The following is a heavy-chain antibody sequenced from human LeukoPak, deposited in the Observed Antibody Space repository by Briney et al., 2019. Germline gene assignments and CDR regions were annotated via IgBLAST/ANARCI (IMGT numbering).Heavy chain of an antibody. J-gene: IGHJ4*02. CDR1: GFTFSSYS. CDR3: ARIAAATISFDY. V-gene: IGHV3-21*01. D-gene: IGHD6-13*01. Sequence: GGSLRLSCAASGFTFSSYSMDWVRQAPGKGLEWVSSISSSSSYIYYADSVKGRFTISRDKAKNSLYLQMNSLRAEDTAVYYCARIAAATISFDYWGQGTLVRVSS. CDR2: ISSSSSYI.